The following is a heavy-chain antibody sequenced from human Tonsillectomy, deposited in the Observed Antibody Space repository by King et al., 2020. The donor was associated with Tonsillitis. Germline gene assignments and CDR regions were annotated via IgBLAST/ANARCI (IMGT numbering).Heavy chain of an antibody. J-gene: IGHJ4*02. D-gene: IGHD3-10*01. V-gene: IGHV3-7*01. CDR1: GFTFSSYW. CDR2: IKQDGSEK. CDR3: ARDWYGSGSPFDY. Sequence: VQLVESGGGLVQPGGSLRLSCAASGFTFSSYWMSWVRQAPGKGLEWVANIKQDGSEKYYVDSVKGRFTISRDNAKNSLYLQMNSRRAEDTAVYYCARDWYGSGSPFDYWGQGTLVTVSS.